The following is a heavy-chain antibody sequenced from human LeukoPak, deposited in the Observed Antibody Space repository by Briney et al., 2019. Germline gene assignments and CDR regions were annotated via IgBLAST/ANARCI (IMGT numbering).Heavy chain of an antibody. CDR3: TRDRSRAEDD. Sequence: GGSLRLSCAASGFTFSGHWMSWVRQAPGRGLEWVANINQGGSDKYYADSVKGRFTISRDNANNLLYLQMNSLRGEDTAVYYCTRDRSRAEDDWGQGTLVTVSS. J-gene: IGHJ4*02. D-gene: IGHD1-14*01. CDR2: INQGGSDK. V-gene: IGHV3-7*01. CDR1: GFTFSGHW.